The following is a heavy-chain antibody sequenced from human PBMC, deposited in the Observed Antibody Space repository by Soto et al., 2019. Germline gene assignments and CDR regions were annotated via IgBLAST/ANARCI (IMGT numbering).Heavy chain of an antibody. Sequence: GSLRLSCSASGFTFSIYAMHWVRQAPGKGLEYVSGISGNGGSTYYADSVKGRFAISRDNSKNTLYLQMSSLRGEDTAVYYCVKDQMYGVDYNYYYYGMDVWGQGTTVTVSS. CDR1: GFTFSIYA. J-gene: IGHJ6*02. V-gene: IGHV3-64D*08. D-gene: IGHD4-17*01. CDR2: ISGNGGST. CDR3: VKDQMYGVDYNYYYYGMDV.